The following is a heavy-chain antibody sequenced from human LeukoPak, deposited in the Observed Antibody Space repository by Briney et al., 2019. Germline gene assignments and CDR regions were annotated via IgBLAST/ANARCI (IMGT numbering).Heavy chain of an antibody. J-gene: IGHJ6*03. V-gene: IGHV3-30*04. CDR3: ARERGWELLSRYYSYYMDV. CDR1: GFTFSSYA. Sequence: QPGGSLRLSCAASGFTFSSYAMHWVRQAPGKGLEWVAVISYDGSNKYYADSVKGRFTISRDNSKNTLYLQMNSLRAEDTAVYYCARERGWELLSRYYSYYMDVWGKGTTVTVSS. D-gene: IGHD1-26*01. CDR2: ISYDGSNK.